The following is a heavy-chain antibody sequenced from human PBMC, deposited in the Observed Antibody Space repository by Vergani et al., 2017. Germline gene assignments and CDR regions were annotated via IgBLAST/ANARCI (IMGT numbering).Heavy chain of an antibody. Sequence: QVQLVQSGAEVKKPGSSVKVSCKASVGTFSSYTISWVRQAPGQGLEWMGRIIPILGIANYAQKFQGRVTITADKSTRTAYMELSSLRSEDTAVYYCARDLAITGSPFYYYGMDVWGQGTTVTVSS. CDR1: VGTFSSYT. CDR3: ARDLAITGSPFYYYGMDV. J-gene: IGHJ6*02. D-gene: IGHD1-20*01. CDR2: IIPILGIA. V-gene: IGHV1-69*08.